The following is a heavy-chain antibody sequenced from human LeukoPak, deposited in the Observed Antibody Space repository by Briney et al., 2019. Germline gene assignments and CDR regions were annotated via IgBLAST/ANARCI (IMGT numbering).Heavy chain of an antibody. CDR1: GYSISSGYY. D-gene: IGHD5-12*01. J-gene: IGHJ4*02. Sequence: SVTLSLTCAVSGYSISSGYYWGWIRQPPGKGLEWIGSIYHSGSTYYNPSLKSRVTISVDTSKNQFSLKLSSVTAADTAVYYCARGLIDIVATITSDYWGQGTLVTVSS. CDR3: ARGLIDIVATITSDY. CDR2: IYHSGST. V-gene: IGHV4-38-2*01.